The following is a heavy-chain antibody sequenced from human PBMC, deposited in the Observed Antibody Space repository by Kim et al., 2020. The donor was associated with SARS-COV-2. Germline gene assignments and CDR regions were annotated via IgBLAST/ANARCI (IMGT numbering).Heavy chain of an antibody. V-gene: IGHV4-31*02. J-gene: IGHJ5*02. D-gene: IGHD3-10*01. CDR3: ARAYGSGSYYGWFDP. Sequence: PPPKSRVTHSVDTSKNQFSLKLSSVTAADTAVYYCARAYGSGSYYGWFDPWGQGTLVTVSS.